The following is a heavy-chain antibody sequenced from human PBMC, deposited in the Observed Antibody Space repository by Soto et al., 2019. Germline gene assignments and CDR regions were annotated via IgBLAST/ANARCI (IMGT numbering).Heavy chain of an antibody. CDR1: GGTFSSYA. J-gene: IGHJ4*02. V-gene: IGHV1-69*12. CDR3: ARVRVRFLAWLGSEG. CDR2: IIPIFGTP. D-gene: IGHD3-3*01. Sequence: QVQLVQSGAEVKKAGSSVKVSCKASGGTFSSYAISWVRQAPGPGLEWMGGIIPIFGTPNYAQKFQGRVTITADESTSNAYMELSSLRSEDTAVYYCARVRVRFLAWLGSEGWGQGTLVTVSS.